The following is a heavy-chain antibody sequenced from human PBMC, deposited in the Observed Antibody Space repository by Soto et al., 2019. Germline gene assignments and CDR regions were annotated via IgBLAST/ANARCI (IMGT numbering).Heavy chain of an antibody. CDR2: ISYDGSNK. CDR1: GFTFSSYA. V-gene: IGHV3-30-3*01. J-gene: IGHJ4*02. CDR3: ARDYGGGDY. D-gene: IGHD3-10*01. Sequence: QVQLVESGGGVVQPGRSLRLSCAASGFTFSSYAMHWVRQAPGKGLEWVAVISYDGSNKYYADSVKGRFTISRDNSKNTLYLQMNSLRAEDTAVYYWARDYGGGDYWGQGTLVTVSS.